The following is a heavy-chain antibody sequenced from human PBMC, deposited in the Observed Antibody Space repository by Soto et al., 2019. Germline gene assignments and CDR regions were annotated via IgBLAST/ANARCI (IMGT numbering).Heavy chain of an antibody. CDR3: ARGIGITIFGVVFDY. D-gene: IGHD3-3*01. CDR2: IYYSGST. J-gene: IGHJ4*02. V-gene: IGHV4-30-4*01. CDR1: GGSISSGDYY. Sequence: SETLSLTCTVSGGSISSGDYYWSWIRQPPGKGLEWIGYIYYSGSTYYNPSLKSRVTISVDTSKNQFSLKLSSVTAADTAVYYCARGIGITIFGVVFDYWGQGILVTVSS.